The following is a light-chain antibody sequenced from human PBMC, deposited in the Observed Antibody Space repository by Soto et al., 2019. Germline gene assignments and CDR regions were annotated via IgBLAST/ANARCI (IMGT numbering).Light chain of an antibody. CDR2: TNN. CDR3: AAWDASLRGWV. CDR1: SSNIGSNT. J-gene: IGLJ3*02. Sequence: QAVVTQPPSASGTPGQRVTIACSGSSSNIGSNTVNWYQQLPGTAPKLLIYTNNQRPSGVPDRFSGSKSGTSASLAISGLRSEDEADYYCAAWDASLRGWVFGGGTKLTVL. V-gene: IGLV1-44*01.